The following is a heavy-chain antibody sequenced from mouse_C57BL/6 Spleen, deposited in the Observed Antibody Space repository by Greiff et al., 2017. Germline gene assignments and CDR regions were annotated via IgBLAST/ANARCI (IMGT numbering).Heavy chain of an antibody. CDR2: INPYNGDT. CDR1: GYSFTGYF. D-gene: IGHD4-1*01. J-gene: IGHJ2*01. Sequence: VQLQQSGPELVKPGDSVKISCKASGYSFTGYFMYWVMQSHGKSLEWIGRINPYNGDTFYNQKFRGKATLTVDKSSSTAHMELRSLTSEDSAVYYCARGTGIFDYWGQGTTLTVSS. CDR3: ARGTGIFDY. V-gene: IGHV1-20*01.